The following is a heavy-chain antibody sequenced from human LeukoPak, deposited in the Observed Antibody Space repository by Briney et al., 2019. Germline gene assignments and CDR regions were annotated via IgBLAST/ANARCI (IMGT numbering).Heavy chain of an antibody. J-gene: IGHJ5*02. CDR3: ARGRTQMAAILGH. CDR1: GYNVIAFD. CDR2: MNPHSGKT. V-gene: IGHV1-8*01. Sequence: ASVQVSCKASGYNVIAFDIHWVRQATGQGPEWMGWMNPHSGKTAYAQKFQGRVTMTKDISINTAYVELSGLRSEDTAVYYCARGRTQMAAILGHWGQGSLVTVSS. D-gene: IGHD5-24*01.